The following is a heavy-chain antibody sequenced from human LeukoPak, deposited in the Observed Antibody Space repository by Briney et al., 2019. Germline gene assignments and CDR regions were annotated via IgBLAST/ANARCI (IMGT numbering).Heavy chain of an antibody. CDR3: ARDGGDYYDSSGYLY. V-gene: IGHV4-39*07. CDR2: IYYSGST. J-gene: IGHJ4*02. CDR1: GGSISSSSYD. Sequence: SETLSLTCTVSGGSISSSSYDWGWIRQPPGKGLGWIGSIYYSGSTYYNPSLKSRVTISVDTSKNQFSLKLSSVTAADPAVYYCARDGGDYYDSSGYLYWGQGTLVTVSS. D-gene: IGHD3-22*01.